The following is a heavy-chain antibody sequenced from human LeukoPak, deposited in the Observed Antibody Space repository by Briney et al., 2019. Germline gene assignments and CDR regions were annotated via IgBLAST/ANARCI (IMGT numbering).Heavy chain of an antibody. V-gene: IGHV4-59*12. CDR2: IYYSGRT. J-gene: IGHJ4*02. CDR1: GGSISSYY. D-gene: IGHD3-10*01. CDR3: AREAADYYGSGDY. Sequence: SETLSLTCSVSGGSISSYYWSWIRQPPGKGLEWIGYIYYSGRTNYNPSLKSRVTISVDTSKNQFSLTLSSVTAADTAVYYCAREAADYYGSGDYWGQGTLVTVSS.